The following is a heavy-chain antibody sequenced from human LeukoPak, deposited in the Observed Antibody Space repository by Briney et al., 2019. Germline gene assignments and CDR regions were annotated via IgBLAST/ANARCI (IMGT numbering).Heavy chain of an antibody. CDR2: ISGSGGST. D-gene: IGHD4/OR15-4a*01. CDR1: GFTFSSYA. CDR3: AKRGPLTDYYFDY. J-gene: IGHJ4*02. Sequence: GGSLRLSCAASGFTFSSYAMSWVHQAPGKGLEWVSAISGSGGSTYYADSVKGRFTISRDNSKNTLYLQMNSLRDEDTAVYYCAKRGPLTDYYFDYWGQGTLVTVSS. V-gene: IGHV3-23*01.